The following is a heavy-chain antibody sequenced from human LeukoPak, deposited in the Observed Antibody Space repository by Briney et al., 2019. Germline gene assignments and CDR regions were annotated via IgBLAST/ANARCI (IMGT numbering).Heavy chain of an antibody. J-gene: IGHJ6*02. CDR2: ISGSGGST. Sequence: GGSLRLSCAASGFTFSSYAMSWVRQAPGKGLEWVSAISGSGGSTYYADSVKGRFTISRDNSKNTLYLQMNSLRAEDTAVYYCAKAVWFGELSGMDVWGQGTTVTVSS. D-gene: IGHD3-10*01. CDR1: GFTFSSYA. CDR3: AKAVWFGELSGMDV. V-gene: IGHV3-23*01.